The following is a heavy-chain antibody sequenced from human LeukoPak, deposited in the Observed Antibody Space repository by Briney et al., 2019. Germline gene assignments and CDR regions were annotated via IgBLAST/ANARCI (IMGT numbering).Heavy chain of an antibody. D-gene: IGHD2-15*01. Sequence: GASVKVSCKAAGYTFTSHGFIWLRQAPGQGLEWMGWITVNNGYTKYAQELQGRVTMTTDTSTSTAYMELRSLRSDDTAVYYCAACSGGSCYDLDYWGQGTLVTVSS. CDR2: ITVNNGYT. CDR1: GYTFTSHG. J-gene: IGHJ4*02. CDR3: AACSGGSCYDLDY. V-gene: IGHV1-18*01.